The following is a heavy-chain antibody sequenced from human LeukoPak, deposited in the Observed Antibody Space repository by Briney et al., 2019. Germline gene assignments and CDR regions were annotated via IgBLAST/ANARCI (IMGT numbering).Heavy chain of an antibody. CDR1: SGSISSSSYY. Sequence: PSETLSLTCTVSSGSISSSSYYWGWIRQPPGKGLEWIGSIYYSGSTYYNPSLKSRVTISVDTSKNQFSLKLSSVTAADTAVYYCARHGITTGTFYWGQGTLVTVSS. D-gene: IGHD1-1*01. V-gene: IGHV4-39*01. CDR3: ARHGITTGTFY. J-gene: IGHJ4*02. CDR2: IYYSGST.